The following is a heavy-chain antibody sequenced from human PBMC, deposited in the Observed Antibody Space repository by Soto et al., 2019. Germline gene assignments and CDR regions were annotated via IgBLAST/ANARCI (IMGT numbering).Heavy chain of an antibody. D-gene: IGHD3-10*01. CDR2: INHSGST. CDR3: ARGLGSGSYYSAYYYYMDV. CDR1: GGSFSGYY. V-gene: IGHV4-34*01. Sequence: PSETLSLTCAVYGGSFSGYYWSWILQPPGKGLEWIGEINHSGSTNYNPSLKSRVTISVDTSKNQFSLKLSSVTAADTAVYYCARGLGSGSYYSAYYYYMDVWGKGTTVTVSS. J-gene: IGHJ6*03.